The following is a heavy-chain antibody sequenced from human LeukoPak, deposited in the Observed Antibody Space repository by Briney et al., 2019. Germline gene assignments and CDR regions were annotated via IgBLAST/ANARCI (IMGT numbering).Heavy chain of an antibody. CDR3: AGRRLTIFGDYYYMDV. CDR1: GGSFSGYY. CDR2: INHSGST. J-gene: IGHJ6*03. V-gene: IGHV4-34*01. Sequence: SETLSLTCAVDGGSFSGYYWSWIRQPPGKGPEWIGEINHSGSTNYNPSLKSRVTISIDTSKSQFSLKLSSVTAADTAVYYCAGRRLTIFGDYYYMDVWDKGTTVTVSS. D-gene: IGHD3-3*01.